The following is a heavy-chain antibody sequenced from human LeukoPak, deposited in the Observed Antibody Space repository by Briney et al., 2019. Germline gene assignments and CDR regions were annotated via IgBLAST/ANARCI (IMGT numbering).Heavy chain of an antibody. CDR2: ISSSSSYI. D-gene: IGHD6-19*01. J-gene: IGHJ4*02. Sequence: GGSLRLSCAASGFTFSSYSMNWVRQAPGKGLEWVSSISSSSSYIYYADSVKGRFTISRDNAKNSVYLQMNSLRPEDTAVYYCARAYSSGWFVYWGQGTLVTVSS. CDR3: ARAYSSGWFVY. CDR1: GFTFSSYS. V-gene: IGHV3-21*01.